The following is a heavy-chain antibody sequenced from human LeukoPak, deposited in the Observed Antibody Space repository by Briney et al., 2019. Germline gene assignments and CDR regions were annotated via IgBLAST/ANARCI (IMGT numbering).Heavy chain of an antibody. J-gene: IGHJ3*02. CDR2: INPNSGGT. D-gene: IGHD3-10*01. V-gene: IGHV1-2*02. CDR3: ARAMVRGVQGAFDI. Sequence: GASVKVSCKASGYTFTGYYMHWVRQAPGQGLEWMGWINPNSGGTNYAQKFQGRVTMTRDTSISTAYMELSRLRSDDTAVYYCARAMVRGVQGAFDIWGQGTMVTVSS. CDR1: GYTFTGYY.